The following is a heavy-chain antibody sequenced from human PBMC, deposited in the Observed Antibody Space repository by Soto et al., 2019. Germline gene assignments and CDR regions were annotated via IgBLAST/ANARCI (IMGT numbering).Heavy chain of an antibody. CDR1: GYTFTHNA. CDR2: INVGIGET. Sequence: QVQLVQSGAEVMKTGASVKVSCKASGYTFTHNAMHWVRQAPGQRPEWVGWINVGIGETKYSQKLQGRVSITSDTSASTVYMELSSLRSEDTAVYYCARDSWITMNAFDIWGQGTLVTVSS. V-gene: IGHV1-3*01. D-gene: IGHD3-22*01. CDR3: ARDSWITMNAFDI. J-gene: IGHJ3*02.